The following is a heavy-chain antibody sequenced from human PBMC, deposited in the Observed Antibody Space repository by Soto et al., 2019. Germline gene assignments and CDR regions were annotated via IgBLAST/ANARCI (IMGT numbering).Heavy chain of an antibody. CDR1: GYTLTELS. J-gene: IGHJ3*02. D-gene: IGHD3-22*01. Sequence: ASVKVSCKVSGYTLTELSMHWVRQAPGKGLEWMGGFDPEDGETIYAQKFQGRVTMTEDTSTDTAYMELSSLRSEDTAVYYCATDTPYDSSGYSAFDIWGQGTMVTV. V-gene: IGHV1-24*01. CDR2: FDPEDGET. CDR3: ATDTPYDSSGYSAFDI.